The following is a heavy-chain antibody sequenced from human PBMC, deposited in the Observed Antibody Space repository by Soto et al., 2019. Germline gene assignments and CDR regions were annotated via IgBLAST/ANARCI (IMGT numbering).Heavy chain of an antibody. V-gene: IGHV4-59*01. J-gene: IGHJ4*02. CDR2: IYYSGST. D-gene: IGHD3-16*01. CDR3: ARFTIVRGFDY. CDR1: GGSISSYY. Sequence: LSLTCTVSGGSISSYYWSWIRQPPGKGLEWIGYIYYSGSTNYNPSLKSRVTISVDTSKNQFSLKLSSVTAADTAVYYCARFTIVRGFDYWGQGTLVTVSS.